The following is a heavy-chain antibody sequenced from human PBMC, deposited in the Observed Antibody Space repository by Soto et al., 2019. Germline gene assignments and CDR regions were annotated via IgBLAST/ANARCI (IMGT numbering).Heavy chain of an antibody. J-gene: IGHJ6*02. CDR2: VNPNSGDA. CDR3: ARNFGLSPSGKYYYYYGMDI. D-gene: IGHD3-10*01. CDR1: GYTFTGHY. V-gene: IGHV1-2*02. Sequence: ASVKVSCKASGYTFTGHYLHWVRQAPGQGLEWLGWVNPNSGDAIYAQNFQGRVTMTRDTSINAAYMELRGLRSDDTAVYYCARNFGLSPSGKYYYYYGMDIWGQGTTVTVSS.